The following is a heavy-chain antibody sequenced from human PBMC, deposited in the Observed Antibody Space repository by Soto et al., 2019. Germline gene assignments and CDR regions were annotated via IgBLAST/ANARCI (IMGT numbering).Heavy chain of an antibody. CDR2: IYWDNDK. CDR1: GFSLSTTGVG. Sequence: QITLKESGPTLVKPTQTLTLTCSFSGFSLSTTGVGVGWIRQSPGKALEWLAIIYWDNDKRYSPSLKSRVTITKDTSTNLVVLTVTNMDPVDTGTYYCARSLWFGELHWGQGALVTVSS. D-gene: IGHD3-10*01. CDR3: ARSLWFGELH. J-gene: IGHJ4*02. V-gene: IGHV2-5*02.